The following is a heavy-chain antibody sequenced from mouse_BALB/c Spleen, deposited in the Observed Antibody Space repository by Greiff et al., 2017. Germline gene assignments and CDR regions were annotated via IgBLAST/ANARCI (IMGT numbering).Heavy chain of an antibody. CDR1: GYTFTSYW. J-gene: IGHJ4*01. D-gene: IGHD2-3*01. CDR3: ARRDDGYYPYYAMDD. V-gene: IGHV1S81*02. CDR2: INPSNGRT. Sequence: QVQLQQPGAELVKPGASVKLSCKASGYTFTSYWMHWVKQRPGQGLEWIGEINPSNGRTNYNEKFKSKATLTVDKSSSTAYMQLSSLTSEDSAVYYCARRDDGYYPYYAMDDWGQGTSVTVSS.